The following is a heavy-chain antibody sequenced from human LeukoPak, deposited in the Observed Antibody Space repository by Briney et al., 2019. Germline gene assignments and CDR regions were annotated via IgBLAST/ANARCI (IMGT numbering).Heavy chain of an antibody. CDR1: GFTFSSYA. D-gene: IGHD2-15*01. Sequence: GGSLRLSCAASGFTFSSYAMHWVRQAPGKGLEWVAVIPYDGSNKYYADSVKGRFTISRDNSKNTLYLQMNSLRAEDTAVYYCAGQLGYCSGGSCLDYWGQGTLVTVSS. CDR3: AGQLGYCSGGSCLDY. CDR2: IPYDGSNK. J-gene: IGHJ4*02. V-gene: IGHV3-30*04.